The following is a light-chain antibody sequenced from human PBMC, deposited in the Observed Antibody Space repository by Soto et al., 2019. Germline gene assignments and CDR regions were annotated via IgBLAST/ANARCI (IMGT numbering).Light chain of an antibody. CDR2: SAS. CDR3: QQAKSFPIT. CDR1: QDIGNW. Sequence: DIQVTQSPPSIATSLGDRVTLTCRASQDIGNWMTWYQQKPGKAPKLLIYSASTLVRGVPSRFSGSGSGTEFTLTISGLQPEDSLTYYCQQAKSFPITCGQGTRREIK. J-gene: IGKJ5*01. V-gene: IGKV1-12*01.